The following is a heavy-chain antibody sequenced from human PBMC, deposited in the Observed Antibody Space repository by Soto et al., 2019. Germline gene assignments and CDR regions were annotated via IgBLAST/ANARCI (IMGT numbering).Heavy chain of an antibody. CDR3: ARGRGRIVVVPAAIMFAFDI. CDR1: GGSFSGYY. CDR2: INHSGIT. D-gene: IGHD2-2*01. Sequence: QVQLQQWGAGLLKPSETLSLTCAVYGGSFSGYYWSWIRQPPGKGLEWIGEINHSGITNYNPSLKSRVTISVDTSKNQFSLKLSSVTAADTAVYYCARGRGRIVVVPAAIMFAFDIWGQGTMVTVSS. J-gene: IGHJ3*02. V-gene: IGHV4-34*01.